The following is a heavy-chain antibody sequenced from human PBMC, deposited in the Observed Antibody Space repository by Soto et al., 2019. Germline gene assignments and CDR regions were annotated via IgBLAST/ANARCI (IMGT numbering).Heavy chain of an antibody. CDR2: INPSGGTT. V-gene: IGHV1-46*01. Sequence: ASAEVSFKAAGYSLPNYYMDWVRQAPGQGLEWMGIINPSGGTTRYARKFQGRITMTSDTSTSTVYMEVSSLSSEDTAVYYCARDGATMGSYYLDYWGQGTLVTVSS. D-gene: IGHD5-12*01. CDR3: ARDGATMGSYYLDY. J-gene: IGHJ4*02. CDR1: GYSLPNYY.